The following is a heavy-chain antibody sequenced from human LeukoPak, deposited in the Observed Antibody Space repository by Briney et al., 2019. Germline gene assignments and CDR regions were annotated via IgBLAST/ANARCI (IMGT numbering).Heavy chain of an antibody. CDR3: ARTDYYTPLNYFDY. D-gene: IGHD1-26*01. CDR1: GGSISSYY. CDR2: VSYSGST. Sequence: TPSETLSLTCTVSGGSISSYYWSWVRQPPGKGLEWIGYVSYSGSTDYNPSLKSRVTISVDTSKNQFSLKLSSVTAADTAVYYCARTDYYTPLNYFDYWGQGTLVTVSS. V-gene: IGHV4-59*08. J-gene: IGHJ4*02.